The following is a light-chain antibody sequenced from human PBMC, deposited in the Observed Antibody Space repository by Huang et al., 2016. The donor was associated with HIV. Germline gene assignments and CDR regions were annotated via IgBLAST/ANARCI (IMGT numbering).Light chain of an antibody. Sequence: EIVLTQSPATLSLSPGERATLSCRASQSVSRNLGWYQQKFGQAPRPFIYGASPRATGFPARVSGSGSGTNVTLSISSLEPEDCAVYYCQQRDTFGPGTRLEIK. J-gene: IGKJ5*01. CDR2: GAS. CDR1: QSVSRN. CDR3: QQRDT. V-gene: IGKV3-11*01.